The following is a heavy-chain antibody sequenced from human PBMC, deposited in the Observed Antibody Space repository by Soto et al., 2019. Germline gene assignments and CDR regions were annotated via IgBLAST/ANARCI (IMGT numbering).Heavy chain of an antibody. CDR2: ISGSGRNI. J-gene: IGHJ4*02. CDR1: GLSFSLYS. D-gene: IGHD2-21*02. CDR3: AKDDRTASRIDY. Sequence: EVQLLESGGGLVQPGGSLRLSCATSGLSFSLYSMGWVRQAPGKGLEWVSAISGSGRNIHYADSVKGRFTISGDNSKNTLSLQMNSLRAEDTALYYCAKDDRTASRIDYWGQGTLVTVSS. V-gene: IGHV3-23*01.